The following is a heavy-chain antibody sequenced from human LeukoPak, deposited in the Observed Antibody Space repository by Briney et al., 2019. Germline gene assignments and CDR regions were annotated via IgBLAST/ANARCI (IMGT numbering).Heavy chain of an antibody. D-gene: IGHD7-27*01. V-gene: IGHV1-2*02. CDR1: EYTFTDYY. CDR2: INPNTGGA. J-gene: IGHJ4*02. Sequence: ASVKVSCKASEYTFTDYYVHWVRQAPGQGLEWMGWINPNTGGANYAQKFQGRVTMTRDTSISTGYLDLSGLRSDDTAVYYCAGAKANRGSGDYWGQGTLVTVSS. CDR3: AGAKANRGSGDY.